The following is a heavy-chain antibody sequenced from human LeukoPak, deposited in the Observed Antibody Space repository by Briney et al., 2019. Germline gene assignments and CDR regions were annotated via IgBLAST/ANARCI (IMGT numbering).Heavy chain of an antibody. V-gene: IGHV1-2*02. CDR2: INPNSGGT. Sequence: ASVKVSCKASGYTFTGYYMHWARQAPGQGLEWMGWINPNSGGTNYAQKFQGKVTMTRDTSISTDYMELSRLRSDDTAMYYYARDHGGATYWFDLWGQGTLLTVSS. D-gene: IGHD1-26*01. J-gene: IGHJ5*02. CDR3: ARDHGGATYWFDL. CDR1: GYTFTGYY.